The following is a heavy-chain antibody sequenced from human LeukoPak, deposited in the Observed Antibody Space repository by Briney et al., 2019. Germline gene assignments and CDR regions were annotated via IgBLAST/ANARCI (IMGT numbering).Heavy chain of an antibody. CDR2: ISWKGDII. V-gene: IGHV3-9*03. J-gene: IGHJ5*02. D-gene: IGHD1-26*01. CDR3: AKGNSGSYSQDWFDP. Sequence: GGSLRLSCAASGFTFDDYAMHWVRQAPGKGLEWVSGISWKGDIIGYADSVKGRFTFSRDNVKNSLYLQMNSLRPEDMALYYCAKGNSGSYSQDWFDPWGQGTLVTVSS. CDR1: GFTFDDYA.